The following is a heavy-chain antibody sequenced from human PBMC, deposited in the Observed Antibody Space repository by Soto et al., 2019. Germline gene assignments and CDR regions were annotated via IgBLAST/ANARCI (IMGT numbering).Heavy chain of an antibody. V-gene: IGHV1-69*12. CDR3: ARVEAVAGLYNYHGLDV. D-gene: IGHD6-19*01. CDR1: GGTFSNYA. J-gene: IGHJ6*02. Sequence: QVQLVQSGAAVKKPGSSVKVSCKVSGGTFSNYAIDWVRLAPGHGLEWMGGIVPIFGTTYYTQKFQGRATIIADDSTTTACLEMSSVRSEDTAIYYCARVEAVAGLYNYHGLDVWGQGTAVTVSS. CDR2: IVPIFGTT.